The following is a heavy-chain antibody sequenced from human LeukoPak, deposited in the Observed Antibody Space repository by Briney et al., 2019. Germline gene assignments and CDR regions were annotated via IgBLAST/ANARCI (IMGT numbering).Heavy chain of an antibody. D-gene: IGHD3-10*01. CDR3: ARVLWFGELSYYGMDV. J-gene: IGHJ6*02. CDR1: GYTFTGYY. V-gene: IGHV1-2*02. CDR2: INPNSGGT. Sequence: ASVKVSCKASGYTFTGYYMHWVRRAPGQGLEWMGWINPNSGGTNYAQKFQGRVTMTRDTSISTAYMELSRLRSDDTAVYYCARVLWFGELSYYGMDVWGQGTTVTVSS.